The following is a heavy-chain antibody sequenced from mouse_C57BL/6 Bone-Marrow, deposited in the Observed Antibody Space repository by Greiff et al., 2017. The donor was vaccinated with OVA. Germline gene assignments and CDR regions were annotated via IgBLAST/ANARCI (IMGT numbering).Heavy chain of an antibody. CDR3: ARQTAQATKFAY. Sequence: DVQLVESGGGLVQPGGSLKLSCAASGFTFSDYYMYWVRQTPEKRLEWVAYISNGGGSTYYPDTVKGRFTISRDNAKNTLYLQMSRLKSEDTAMYYCARQTAQATKFAYWGQGTLVTVSA. V-gene: IGHV5-12*01. CDR1: GFTFSDYY. J-gene: IGHJ3*01. D-gene: IGHD3-2*02. CDR2: ISNGGGST.